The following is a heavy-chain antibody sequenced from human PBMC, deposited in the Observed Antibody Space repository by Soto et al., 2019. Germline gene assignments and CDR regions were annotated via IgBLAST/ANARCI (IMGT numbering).Heavy chain of an antibody. CDR1: GYTFTSYG. D-gene: IGHD3-16*01. J-gene: IGHJ6*02. CDR2: ISAYNGHT. Sequence: QVQMVQSGAEVKKPGASVKVSCKASGYTFTSYGISWVRQAPGQGLEWMGWISAYNGHTNYAQKLQGRVTMTTDTSASTAYMDLRGLRSDDTAVYYCARDPLYDLPTPLVYYYYGMDGWSQGTTVTVSS. V-gene: IGHV1-18*04. CDR3: ARDPLYDLPTPLVYYYYGMDG.